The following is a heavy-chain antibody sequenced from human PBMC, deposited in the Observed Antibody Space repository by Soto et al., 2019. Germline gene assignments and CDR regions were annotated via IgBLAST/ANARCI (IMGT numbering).Heavy chain of an antibody. CDR2: ISGSGGGT. J-gene: IGHJ6*02. CDR3: AKNYGDAGNYYYYGMDV. CDR1: GFTFSSYA. V-gene: IGHV3-23*01. D-gene: IGHD4-17*01. Sequence: EVQLLESGGGLVQPGGSLRLSCAASGFTFSSYAMSWVRQAPGKGLEWVSAISGSGGGTYYADSVKGRFTISRDNSKNTLYLQMNSLGAEDTAVYYCAKNYGDAGNYYYYGMDVWGQGTTVTVSS.